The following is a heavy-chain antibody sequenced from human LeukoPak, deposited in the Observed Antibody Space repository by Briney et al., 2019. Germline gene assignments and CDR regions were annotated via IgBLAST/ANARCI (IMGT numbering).Heavy chain of an antibody. V-gene: IGHV1-69*04. D-gene: IGHD3-3*01. CDR2: IIPILGIA. CDR1: GYTFTSYG. J-gene: IGHJ4*02. CDR3: ARTHAYYDFWSGYHTPEDY. Sequence: SVKVSCKASGYTFTSYGISWVRQAPGQGLEWMGRIIPILGIANYAQKFQGRVTITADKSTSTAYMELSSLRSEDTAVYYCARTHAYYDFWSGYHTPEDYWGQGTLVTVSS.